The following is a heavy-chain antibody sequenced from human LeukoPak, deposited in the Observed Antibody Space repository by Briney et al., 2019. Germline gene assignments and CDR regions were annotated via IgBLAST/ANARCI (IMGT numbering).Heavy chain of an antibody. CDR3: ASYGSGTYDY. J-gene: IGHJ4*02. CDR2: IIPIFGTA. D-gene: IGHD3-10*01. Sequence: VASVKVSCKASGGTFSSYAISWVRQAPGQGLEWMGGIIPIFGTANYAQKFQGRVTITADKSTSTAYMELSSLRSEDTAVYYCASYGSGTYDYWGQGTLVTVSS. CDR1: GGTFSSYA. V-gene: IGHV1-69*06.